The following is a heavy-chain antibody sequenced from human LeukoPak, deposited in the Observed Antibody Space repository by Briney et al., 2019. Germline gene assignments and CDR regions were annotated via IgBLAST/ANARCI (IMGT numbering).Heavy chain of an antibody. D-gene: IGHD4-11*01. CDR1: GFTFNNYA. Sequence: PGGSLRLSCAASGFTFNNYAMSWVRQAPGKGLEWVSATSGSGGSTYYADSVKGRFTISRDHSKNTLYLQMNSLRAGDTALYFCAKDQERFIQSAGAFDNWGQGTLVTVSS. CDR2: TSGSGGST. V-gene: IGHV3-23*01. J-gene: IGHJ4*02. CDR3: AKDQERFIQSAGAFDN.